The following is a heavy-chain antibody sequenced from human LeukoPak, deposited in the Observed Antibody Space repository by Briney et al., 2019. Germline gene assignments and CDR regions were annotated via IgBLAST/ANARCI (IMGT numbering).Heavy chain of an antibody. Sequence: GESLRISCKGSGYSFSSYWITCLRQMPGKGLEWMGTIDPSDSYTKYSPSFEGHVTISADKSISSAYLQWSSLKASDIAMYYCARMGPLGNTNVEYWGQKTLVSVSS. J-gene: IGHJ4*02. CDR2: IDPSDSYT. D-gene: IGHD1-26*01. CDR1: GYSFSSYW. CDR3: ARMGPLGNTNVEY. V-gene: IGHV5-10-1*01.